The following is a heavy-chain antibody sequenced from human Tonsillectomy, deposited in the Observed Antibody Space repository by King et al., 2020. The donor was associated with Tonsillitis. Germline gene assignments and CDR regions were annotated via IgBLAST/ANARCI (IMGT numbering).Heavy chain of an antibody. J-gene: IGHJ5*02. CDR2: IDWDDDK. Sequence: TLKESGPALVKPTQTLTLTCTFSGFSLSTSGMCVSWIRQPPGKALEWLARIDWDDDKYYSTSLKTRLTISKDTSKNQVVLTMTNMDPVDTATYYCARMNYDLLTGPKYNWFDPWGQGTLVTVSS. V-gene: IGHV2-70*11. CDR3: ARMNYDLLTGPKYNWFDP. D-gene: IGHD3-9*01. CDR1: GFSLSTSGMC.